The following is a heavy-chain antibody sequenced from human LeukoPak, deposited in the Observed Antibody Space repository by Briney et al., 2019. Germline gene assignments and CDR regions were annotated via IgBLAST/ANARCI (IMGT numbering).Heavy chain of an antibody. Sequence: GGSLRLSCGASGFNFRSYRMNWVRQAAGKGLERASSIRSSSSYIYYAASVKGRFTISRENAKNSLYLQMNSLRAEDTAGYYCAGAYYYDSMDYWGQGTLVTVSS. J-gene: IGHJ4*02. V-gene: IGHV3-21*01. CDR2: IRSSSSYI. CDR3: AGAYYYDSMDY. CDR1: GFNFRSYR. D-gene: IGHD3-22*01.